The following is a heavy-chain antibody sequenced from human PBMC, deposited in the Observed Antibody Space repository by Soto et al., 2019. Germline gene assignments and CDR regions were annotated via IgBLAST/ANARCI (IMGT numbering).Heavy chain of an antibody. CDR1: GGTFSNDI. J-gene: IGHJ4*02. D-gene: IGHD5-12*01. Sequence: QVQLVQSGAEVKKPGSAVKVSCKASGGTFSNDIITWVRQAPVQGLEWMGRIIPLLDIANYAQKVQGRVTITGDKSTSTAYMELNSLRSEDTAVYYCVRDSPIGSTYSGYDGIDYWGQGTLVTVSS. CDR2: IIPLLDIA. V-gene: IGHV1-69*08. CDR3: VRDSPIGSTYSGYDGIDY.